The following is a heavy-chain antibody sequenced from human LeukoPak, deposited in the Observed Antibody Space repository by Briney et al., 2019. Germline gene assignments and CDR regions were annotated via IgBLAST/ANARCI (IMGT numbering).Heavy chain of an antibody. Sequence: GASVKVSCKASGYTFTSYGISWVRQAPGQRLEWMGWISAYNGNTNYAQKLQGRGTMTTDTSTSTAYMELRSLRYADTAVYYCARDCGTSCYVGTNKLDYWGQGTLVTVSS. J-gene: IGHJ4*02. V-gene: IGHV1-18*04. CDR2: ISAYNGNT. CDR1: GYTFTSYG. D-gene: IGHD2-2*01. CDR3: ARDCGTSCYVGTNKLDY.